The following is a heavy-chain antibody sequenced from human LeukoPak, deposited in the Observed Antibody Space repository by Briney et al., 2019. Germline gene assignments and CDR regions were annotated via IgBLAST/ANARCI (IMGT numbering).Heavy chain of an antibody. J-gene: IGHJ4*02. CDR1: GGSFSGYY. Sequence: PSETLSLTCAVYGGSFSGYYWSWIRQPPGKGLEWIGEINHSGSTNYNPSLKSRVTISVDTSKNRFSLKLSSVTAADTAVYYCARGRGFGELFTYWGQGTLVTVSS. CDR3: ARGRGFGELFTY. V-gene: IGHV4-34*01. D-gene: IGHD3-10*01. CDR2: INHSGST.